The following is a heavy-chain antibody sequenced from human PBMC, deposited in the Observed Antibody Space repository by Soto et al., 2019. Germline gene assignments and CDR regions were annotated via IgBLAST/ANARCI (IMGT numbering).Heavy chain of an antibody. J-gene: IGHJ4*02. CDR2: INPSGGST. CDR3: ARDFGQGVATIYYFDY. Sequence: ASVKVSCKASGYTFTSYYMHWVRQAPGQGLEWMGIINPSGGSTSYAQKFQGRVTMTRDTSTSTVYMELSSLRSEDTAVYYCARDFGQGVATIYYFDYWGQGTLVTVSS. D-gene: IGHD5-12*01. V-gene: IGHV1-46*03. CDR1: GYTFTSYY.